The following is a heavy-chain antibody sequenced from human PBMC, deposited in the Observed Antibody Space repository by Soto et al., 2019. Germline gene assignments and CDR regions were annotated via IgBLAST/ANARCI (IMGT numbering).Heavy chain of an antibody. Sequence: GGSLRLSCAASGFAFRSYAMTWVRQAPGKGLEWVSVVTYNGDNTYYADSVKGRFTISRDNSKEKVDLQMNSLTAEDTAVYYCARYIRGPTVFYFDFWGPGVLVTVSS. D-gene: IGHD3-3*02. V-gene: IGHV3-23*01. J-gene: IGHJ4*02. CDR2: VTYNGDNT. CDR1: GFAFRSYA. CDR3: ARYIRGPTVFYFDF.